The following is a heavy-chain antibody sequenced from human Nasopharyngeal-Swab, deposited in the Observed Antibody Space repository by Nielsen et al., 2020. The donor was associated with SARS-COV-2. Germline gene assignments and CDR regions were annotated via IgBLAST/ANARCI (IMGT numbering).Heavy chain of an antibody. CDR1: GYTFTGYY. CDR2: INPNSSGT. Sequence: ASVKVSCKASGYTFTGYYMHWVRQAPGQGLEWMGRINPNSSGTNYAQKFQGRVTMTRDTSISTAYMELSRLRSDDTAVYYCARDDDYGDYGLWYWGQGTLVTVSS. D-gene: IGHD4-17*01. J-gene: IGHJ4*02. CDR3: ARDDDYGDYGLWY. V-gene: IGHV1-2*06.